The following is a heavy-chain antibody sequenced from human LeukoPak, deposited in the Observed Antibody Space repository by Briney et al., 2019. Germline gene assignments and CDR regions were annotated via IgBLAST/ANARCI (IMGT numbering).Heavy chain of an antibody. CDR2: IIPMLGKT. Sequence: GASVKVSCKASGGTFDNYAVSWVREAPGLGLEWMGRIIPMLGKTNSAQKFQDRVTITADTSTGTAYMELTNLRSDDTAVYFCARGLFGGFAAAPFDHWGLGTLVTVS. CDR1: GGTFDNYA. J-gene: IGHJ4*02. D-gene: IGHD2-2*01. V-gene: IGHV1-69*04. CDR3: ARGLFGGFAAAPFDH.